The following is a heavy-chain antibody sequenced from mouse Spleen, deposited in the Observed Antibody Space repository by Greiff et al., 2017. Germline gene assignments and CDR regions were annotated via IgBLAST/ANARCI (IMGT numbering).Heavy chain of an antibody. D-gene: IGHD2-4*01. CDR3: ARSMITTTFYYAMDY. J-gene: IGHJ4*01. Sequence: QVQLQQSGAELVRPGASVKLSCKASGYTFTDYYINWVKQRPGQGLEWIARIYPGSGNTYYNEKSKGKATLTAEKSSSTAYMQLSSLTSEDSAVYFCARSMITTTFYYAMDYWGQGTSVTVSS. CDR1: GYTFTDYY. CDR2: IYPGSGNT. V-gene: IGHV1-76*01.